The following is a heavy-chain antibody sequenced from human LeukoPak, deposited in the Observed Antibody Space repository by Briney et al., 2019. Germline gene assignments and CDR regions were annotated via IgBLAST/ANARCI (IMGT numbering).Heavy chain of an antibody. Sequence: GASVTVSCKASGGTFSSYAISWVRQAPGQGLEWMGGIIPIFGTANYAQKFQGRVTITADESTSTAYMELSSLRSEDTAVYYCARPSDDYGDYEPYYGMDVWGQGTTVTVSS. CDR3: ARPSDDYGDYEPYYGMDV. CDR2: IIPIFGTA. J-gene: IGHJ6*02. CDR1: GGTFSSYA. D-gene: IGHD4-17*01. V-gene: IGHV1-69*13.